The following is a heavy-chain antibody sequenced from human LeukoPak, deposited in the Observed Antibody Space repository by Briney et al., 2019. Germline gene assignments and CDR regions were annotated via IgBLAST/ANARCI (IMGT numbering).Heavy chain of an antibody. CDR3: ARDRDYFGY. Sequence: ASETLSLTCAVYGGSFSGYYRSWIRQPPGKGLEWIGEINHSGSTNYNPSLKSRVTISVDTSKNQFSLKLSSVTAADTAVYYCARDRDYFGYWGQGTLVTVSS. D-gene: IGHD1-14*01. CDR1: GGSFSGYY. V-gene: IGHV4-34*01. J-gene: IGHJ4*02. CDR2: INHSGST.